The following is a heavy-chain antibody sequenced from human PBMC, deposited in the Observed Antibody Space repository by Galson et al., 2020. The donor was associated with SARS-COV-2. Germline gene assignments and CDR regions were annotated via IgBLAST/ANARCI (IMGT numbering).Heavy chain of an antibody. Sequence: ASVKVSCKASGFTFTDYYMNWVRQAPGQGLEWVGWINPYSGDTDQAQSFQGRVTMTSDTTINTAYMELSSLRSDDTAIYYCASGDYGVSWGQGTLITVSS. D-gene: IGHD4-17*01. V-gene: IGHV1-2*02. CDR2: INPYSGDT. J-gene: IGHJ1*01. CDR1: GFTFTDYY. CDR3: ASGDYGVS.